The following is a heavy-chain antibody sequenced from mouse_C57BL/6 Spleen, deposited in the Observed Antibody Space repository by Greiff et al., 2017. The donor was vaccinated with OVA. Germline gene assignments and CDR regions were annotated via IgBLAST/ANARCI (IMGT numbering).Heavy chain of an antibody. J-gene: IGHJ4*01. CDR3: TGSYDYDDAMDY. CDR2: IRLKSDNYAT. V-gene: IGHV6-3*01. D-gene: IGHD2-4*01. Sequence: EVMLVESGGGLVQPGGSMKLSCVASGFTFSNYWMNWVRQSPEKGLEWVAQIRLKSDNYATHYAESVKGRFTISRDDSKSSVYLQMNNLRAEDTGIYYCTGSYDYDDAMDYWGQGTSVTVSS. CDR1: GFTFSNYW.